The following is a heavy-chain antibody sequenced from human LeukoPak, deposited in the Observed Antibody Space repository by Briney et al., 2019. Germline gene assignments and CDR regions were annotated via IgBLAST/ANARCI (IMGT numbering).Heavy chain of an antibody. CDR3: ARGYCTNGVCFDAFDI. Sequence: GGSLRLSCAASGFTFSSYWMHWVRQAPGKGLVWVLRINSDGSSTSYADSVKGRFTISRDNAKNTLYLQMNSLRAEDTAVYYCARGYCTNGVCFDAFDIWGQGTMVTVSS. CDR2: INSDGSST. J-gene: IGHJ3*02. CDR1: GFTFSSYW. D-gene: IGHD2-8*01. V-gene: IGHV3-74*01.